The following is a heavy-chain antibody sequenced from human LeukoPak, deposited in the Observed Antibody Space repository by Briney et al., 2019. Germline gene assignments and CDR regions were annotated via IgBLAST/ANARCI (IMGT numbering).Heavy chain of an antibody. D-gene: IGHD6-13*01. CDR2: ISYDGSNK. CDR1: GFTFSSYG. Sequence: PGGSLRLPCAASGFTFSSYGMHWVRQAPGKGLEWVAVISYDGSNKYYADSVKGRFTISRDNSKNTLYLQMNSLRAEDTAVYYCAKDPPLAYSSSYFDYWGQGTLVTVSS. J-gene: IGHJ4*02. CDR3: AKDPPLAYSSSYFDY. V-gene: IGHV3-30*18.